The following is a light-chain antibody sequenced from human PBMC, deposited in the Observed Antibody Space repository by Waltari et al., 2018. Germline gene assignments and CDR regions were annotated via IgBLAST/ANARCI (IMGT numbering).Light chain of an antibody. CDR3: SSFTTSSTLL. V-gene: IGLV2-14*03. CDR2: DVS. J-gene: IGLJ2*01. CDR1: SSDVGDFNS. Sequence: QSALTQPASVSASPGESITISCTATSSDVGDFNSVSWYQQHPGKAPKFMIYDVSNPPSVVSHRFSGSKSGHTASLTISGLQAADEAVYYCSSFTTSSTLLFGGGTKLTVL.